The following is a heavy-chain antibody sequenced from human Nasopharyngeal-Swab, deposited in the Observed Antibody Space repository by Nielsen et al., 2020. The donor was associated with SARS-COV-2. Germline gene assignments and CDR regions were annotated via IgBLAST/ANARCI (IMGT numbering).Heavy chain of an antibody. V-gene: IGHV4-34*01. CDR2: IYYSGST. CDR3: ARGGQWLVYDY. Sequence: SETLSLTCAVYGGSFSGYYWTWIRQSPEKGLEWIGYIYYSGSTYYNPSLKSRVTISVDTSKNQFSLKLSSVTAADTAVYYCARGGQWLVYDYWGQGTLVTVSS. D-gene: IGHD6-19*01. J-gene: IGHJ4*02. CDR1: GGSFSGYY.